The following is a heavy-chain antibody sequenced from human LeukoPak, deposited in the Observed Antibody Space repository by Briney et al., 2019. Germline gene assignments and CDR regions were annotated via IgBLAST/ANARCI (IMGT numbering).Heavy chain of an antibody. CDR1: GFTFSGYG. CDR3: ARSPAYNFYYFDY. CDR2: ISYDGSNK. V-gene: IGHV3-30*03. J-gene: IGHJ4*02. D-gene: IGHD2-2*01. Sequence: GRYLRLSCAASGFTFSGYGMHWVRQAPGKGPEWVAVISYDGSNKYYADSVKGRFTISRDNSKNTLYLQMNSLRAEDTAVYYCARSPAYNFYYFDYWGQGTLVTVSS.